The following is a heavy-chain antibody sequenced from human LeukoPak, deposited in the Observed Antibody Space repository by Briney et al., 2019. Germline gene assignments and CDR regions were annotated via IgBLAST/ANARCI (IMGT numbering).Heavy chain of an antibody. CDR3: VKDLGRYRNNCFDY. V-gene: IGHV3-23*01. CDR1: GFTFSSYA. Sequence: GGSLRLSCAASGFTFSSYAMSWVRQAPEKGLEWVSTISGSGGGTYYADSVKGRFTISRDDSKNTLYLQMNSLRAEDTAVYYRVKDLGRYRNNCFDYWGQGTLVTVSS. J-gene: IGHJ4*02. D-gene: IGHD1-26*01. CDR2: ISGSGGGT.